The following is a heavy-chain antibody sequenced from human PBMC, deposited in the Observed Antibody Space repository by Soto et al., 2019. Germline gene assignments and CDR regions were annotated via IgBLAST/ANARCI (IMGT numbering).Heavy chain of an antibody. CDR2: LYWDDDK. V-gene: IGHV2-5*02. J-gene: IGHJ5*02. Sequence: QITLKESGPPLVKPTQTLTLTCTFSGFSLSTSGVGVGWIRQPPGKALEWLALLYWDDDKRYSPSLKSRLTITKDTSKNQVVLTMTIMDPVDTATYYCAHSLIGYYYDSSGSNWFDPWGQGTLVTVSS. CDR3: AHSLIGYYYDSSGSNWFDP. CDR1: GFSLSTSGVG. D-gene: IGHD3-22*01.